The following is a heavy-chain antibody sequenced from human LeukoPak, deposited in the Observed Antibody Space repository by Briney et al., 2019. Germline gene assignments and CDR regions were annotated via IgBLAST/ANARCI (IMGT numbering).Heavy chain of an antibody. CDR1: GFTFDDYA. D-gene: IGHD2-21*02. V-gene: IGHV3-9*01. CDR3: ARDYPNAMVVTAMEDAFDI. J-gene: IGHJ3*02. Sequence: PGGSLRLSCAASGFTFDDYAMHWVRQAPGKGLEWVSGISWNSGSIGYADSVKGRFTISRDNAKNSLYLQMNSLRAEDTAVYYCARDYPNAMVVTAMEDAFDIWGQGTMVTVSS. CDR2: ISWNSGSI.